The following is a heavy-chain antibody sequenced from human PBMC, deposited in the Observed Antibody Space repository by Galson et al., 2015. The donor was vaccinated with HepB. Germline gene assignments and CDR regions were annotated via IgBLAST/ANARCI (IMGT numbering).Heavy chain of an antibody. CDR2: ISGSGDNT. CDR3: AESYTYYDILTGYYPN. V-gene: IGHV3-23*01. CDR1: GFTFSSYA. D-gene: IGHD3-9*01. J-gene: IGHJ4*02. Sequence: SLRLSCAASGFTFSSYAMSWVRQAPGKGLEWVSAISGSGDNTYYADSVKGRFTISRDNSKNTLYLQMNSLRAEDTAVYFCAESYTYYDILTGYYPNWGQGTLVTVSS.